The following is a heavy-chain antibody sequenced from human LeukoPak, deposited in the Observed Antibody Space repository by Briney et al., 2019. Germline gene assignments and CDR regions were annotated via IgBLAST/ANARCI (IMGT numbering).Heavy chain of an antibody. D-gene: IGHD3-22*01. J-gene: IGHJ4*02. V-gene: IGHV3-48*03. Sequence: PGGSLRLSCAASGFTFSSYEMNWVRQAPGKGLEWVSYISSSGSTIYYADSVKGRFTISRDNAENSLYLQMNSLRAEDTAVYYCAREGDYYDSSGYFKWTDWGQGTLVTVSS. CDR1: GFTFSSYE. CDR3: AREGDYYDSSGYFKWTD. CDR2: ISSSGSTI.